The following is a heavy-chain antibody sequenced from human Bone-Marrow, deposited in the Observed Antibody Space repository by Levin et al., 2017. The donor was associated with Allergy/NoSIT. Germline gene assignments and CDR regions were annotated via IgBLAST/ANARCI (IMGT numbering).Heavy chain of an antibody. D-gene: IGHD6-6*01. Sequence: QPGGSLRLSCVASGFDFTTYAMHWVRQAPGKGLEWVALISYDGVKKYYSDSVRGRFTISRDNANNTLYLQINSLSLEDTAVFYCARDEYSSSSAAWAIDYWGQGTLVTVSS. CDR3: ARDEYSSSSAAWAIDY. CDR1: GFDFTTYA. J-gene: IGHJ4*02. CDR2: ISYDGVKK. V-gene: IGHV3-30-3*01.